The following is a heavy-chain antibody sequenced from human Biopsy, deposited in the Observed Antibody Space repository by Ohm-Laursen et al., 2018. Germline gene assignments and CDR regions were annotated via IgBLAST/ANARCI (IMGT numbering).Heavy chain of an antibody. CDR1: SGSIRTGDYY. V-gene: IGHV4-31*01. CDR3: ARGDYFDSNGYFWFDP. CDR2: IFNSVNT. D-gene: IGHD3-22*01. Sequence: TLSLTCTVSSGSIRTGDYYWTWIRQQPGKGLEWIGYIFNSVNTYYNPSLKNLITISGDTSKNQFSLKLNSVTAADTAVYYCARGDYFDSNGYFWFDPWGQGTLVTVSS. J-gene: IGHJ5*02.